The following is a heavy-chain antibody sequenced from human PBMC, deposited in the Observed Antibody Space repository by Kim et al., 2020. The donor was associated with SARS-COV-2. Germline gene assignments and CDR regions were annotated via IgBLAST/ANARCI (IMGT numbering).Heavy chain of an antibody. V-gene: IGHV1-3*01. Sequence: FQGRVTITRDTSASTAYMELSSLRSEDTAVYYCARAMYYYDSSGPGAFDIWGQGTMVTVSS. CDR3: ARAMYYYDSSGPGAFDI. J-gene: IGHJ3*02. D-gene: IGHD3-22*01.